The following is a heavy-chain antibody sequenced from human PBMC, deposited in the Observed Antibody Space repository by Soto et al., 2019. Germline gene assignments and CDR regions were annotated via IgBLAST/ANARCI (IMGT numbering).Heavy chain of an antibody. CDR2: INQDGSET. V-gene: IGHV3-7*01. Sequence: GGSLRLSCAASAFPFSSSWMTWVRQAPGRGLEWVASINQDGSETHYVDSVKGRFTISRDNAKNSLYLQMNSLRAEDTAVYYCARDPEFSAFDIWGQGTMVTVSS. CDR1: AFPFSSSW. J-gene: IGHJ3*02. CDR3: ARDPEFSAFDI.